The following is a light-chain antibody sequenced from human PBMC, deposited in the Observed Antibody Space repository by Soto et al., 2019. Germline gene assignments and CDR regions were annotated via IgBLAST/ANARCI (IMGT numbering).Light chain of an antibody. V-gene: IGKV3-15*01. J-gene: IGKJ2*01. CDR2: GAS. Sequence: EIVMTQSPVTLSVSPGEGATLSCRASQSVDNHLAWYQQRPGQAPTLLVYGASIRANGVPDKFSGTGSGTDFSLTISSLQSEDFAVYYCQQYYDRAYTFGQGTKLEIK. CDR3: QQYYDRAYT. CDR1: QSVDNH.